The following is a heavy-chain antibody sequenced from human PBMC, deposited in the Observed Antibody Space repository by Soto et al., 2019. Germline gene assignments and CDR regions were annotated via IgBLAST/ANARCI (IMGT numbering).Heavy chain of an antibody. CDR2: IYYSGST. CDR3: ARELGGEAYSSSWYNSRDAFDI. V-gene: IGHV4-59*01. Sequence: SETLSLTCTVSGGSISSYYWSWIRQPPGKGLEWIGYIYYSGSTNYNPSLKSRVTISVDTSKNQFSLKLSSVTAADTAVYYCARELGGEAYSSSWYNSRDAFDIWGQGTMVTVSS. CDR1: GGSISSYY. D-gene: IGHD6-13*01. J-gene: IGHJ3*02.